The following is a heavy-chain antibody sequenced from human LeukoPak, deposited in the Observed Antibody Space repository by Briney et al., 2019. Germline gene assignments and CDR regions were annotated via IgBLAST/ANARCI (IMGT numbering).Heavy chain of an antibody. CDR2: MYPSGST. Sequence: PSETLSLTCTVSGGSISSYYWSWFRQPAGKGLEWIGRMYPSGSTYYNPSLKSRTTMSADTSKNQFSLKLSSVTAADTAVYYCARADCSTTRCPMDVWGQGTTVTVSS. CDR1: GGSISSYY. J-gene: IGHJ6*02. V-gene: IGHV4-4*07. CDR3: ARADCSTTRCPMDV. D-gene: IGHD2-2*01.